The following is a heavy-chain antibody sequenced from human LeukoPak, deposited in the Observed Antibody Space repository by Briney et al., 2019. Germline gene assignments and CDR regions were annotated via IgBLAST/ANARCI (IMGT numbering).Heavy chain of an antibody. CDR3: ARHSGVAAASEY. J-gene: IGHJ1*01. CDR2: IDPSDSYT. CDR1: GYSFTSYW. D-gene: IGHD6-13*01. Sequence: GESRKISCKGSGYSFTSYWITWVRQMPGKGLEWLGRIDPSDSYTDYSPSSQGHVTISADKSISTAYLQWSSLKASDTAMYYCARHSGVAAASEYWGQGTLDPVSS. V-gene: IGHV5-10-1*01.